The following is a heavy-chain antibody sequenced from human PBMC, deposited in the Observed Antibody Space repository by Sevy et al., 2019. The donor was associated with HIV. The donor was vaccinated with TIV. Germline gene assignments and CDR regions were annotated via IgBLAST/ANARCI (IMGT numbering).Heavy chain of an antibody. J-gene: IGHJ6*02. CDR3: ARGRKTTQEWLEELDYYYGVDV. CDR2: IRYDRSNK. D-gene: IGHD2-8*01. CDR1: GFTFSTYD. Sequence: GGSLRLSCAASGFTFSTYDMHWVRQAPGKGLEWVAYIRYDRSNKYYADSVRGRFTISRDNSKNTLYLQMNSLRAEDTAVYYCARGRKTTQEWLEELDYYYGVDVWGPGTTVTVSS. V-gene: IGHV3-30*02.